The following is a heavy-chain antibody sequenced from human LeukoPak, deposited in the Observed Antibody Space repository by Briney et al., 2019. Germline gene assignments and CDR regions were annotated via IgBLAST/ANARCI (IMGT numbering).Heavy chain of an antibody. Sequence: GASVKVSCKASGYTFTDYWMQWVRQAPGQGLEWMGWINPNSGGTNYAQKFQGRVTMTRDTSISTAYMELSRLRSDDTAVYYCARDRGYCSGGSCYSSFDYWGQGTLVTVSS. CDR1: GYTFTDYW. CDR3: ARDRGYCSGGSCYSSFDY. J-gene: IGHJ4*02. CDR2: INPNSGGT. D-gene: IGHD2-15*01. V-gene: IGHV1-2*02.